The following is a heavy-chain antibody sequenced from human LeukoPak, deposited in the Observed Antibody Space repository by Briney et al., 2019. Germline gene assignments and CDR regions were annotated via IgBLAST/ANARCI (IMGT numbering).Heavy chain of an antibody. J-gene: IGHJ4*02. CDR3: ARVGPLPVAAIF. V-gene: IGHV1-18*04. CDR2: ISAYNGNT. Sequence: ASVKVSCRASGYPFTVYYIHWVRQAPGQGLEWMGWISAYNGNTNYAQKLQGRVTMTTDTSTSTAYMELRSLRSDDTAVYYCARVGPLPVAAIFWGQGTLVTVSS. CDR1: GYPFTVYY. D-gene: IGHD6-25*01.